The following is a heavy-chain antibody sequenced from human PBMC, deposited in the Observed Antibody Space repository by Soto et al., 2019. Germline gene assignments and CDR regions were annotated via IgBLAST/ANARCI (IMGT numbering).Heavy chain of an antibody. D-gene: IGHD2-15*01. J-gene: IGHJ6*02. V-gene: IGHV1-18*01. CDR2: ISTYNGDT. CDR3: AREGSRPYYYYGMDV. Sequence: QIQLVQSGAEVKKPGASVKVSCKASGYSFTTYGIAWVRQAPGQGLEWMGWISTYNGDTDYAQNLKGRVIMTTDTSTATAYMEFRSLRSDDTAVYYCAREGSRPYYYYGMDVWGQGTTVSVSS. CDR1: GYSFTTYG.